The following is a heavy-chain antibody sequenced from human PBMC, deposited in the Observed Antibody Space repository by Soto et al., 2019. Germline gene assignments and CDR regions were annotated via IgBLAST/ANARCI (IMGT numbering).Heavy chain of an antibody. V-gene: IGHV3-21*01. CDR2: ISSGSTYI. CDR3: ARGGGTGLYSCSWSPHY. Sequence: GGSLRLSCVASGFTFSSYSMNWVRQAPGKGLEWVSSISSGSTYIYYADSMRGRFTISRDNAKNSLNLHMNSLRAEDTALYYCARGGGTGLYSCSWSPHYWGLGTLVTVSS. J-gene: IGHJ4*02. CDR1: GFTFSSYS. D-gene: IGHD6-13*01.